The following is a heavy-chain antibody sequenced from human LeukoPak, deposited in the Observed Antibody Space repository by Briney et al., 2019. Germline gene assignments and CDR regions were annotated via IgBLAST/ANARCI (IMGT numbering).Heavy chain of an antibody. Sequence: SVKVSCKASGGTFSSYDISWVRQAPGQGLEWMGGIIPIFGTANYAQKFQDRVTITADKSTSTAYMELSSLRSEDTAVYYCARVVGLTGYSSSWYSGYYYYMDVWGKGTTVTVSS. D-gene: IGHD6-13*01. V-gene: IGHV1-69*06. J-gene: IGHJ6*03. CDR2: IIPIFGTA. CDR3: ARVVGLTGYSSSWYSGYYYYMDV. CDR1: GGTFSSYD.